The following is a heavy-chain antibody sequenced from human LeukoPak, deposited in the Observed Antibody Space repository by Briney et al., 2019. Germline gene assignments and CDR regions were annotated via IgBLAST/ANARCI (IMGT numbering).Heavy chain of an antibody. Sequence: PSETLSLTCTVSGGSISSGSYYWSWIRQPAGKGLEWIGRIYTSGSTNYNPSLKSRVTISVDTSKNQFSLKLSSVTAADTAVYYCAREFLVRRDILTGYTLDWFDPWGQGTLVTVSS. J-gene: IGHJ5*02. CDR3: AREFLVRRDILTGYTLDWFDP. V-gene: IGHV4-61*02. D-gene: IGHD3-9*01. CDR2: IYTSGST. CDR1: GGSISSGSYY.